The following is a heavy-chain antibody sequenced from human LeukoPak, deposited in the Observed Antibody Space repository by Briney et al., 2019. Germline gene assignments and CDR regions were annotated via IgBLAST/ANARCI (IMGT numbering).Heavy chain of an antibody. CDR3: AKERQTTTAFDS. D-gene: IGHD4-17*01. CDR1: AFTFNTNP. V-gene: IGHV3-23*01. CDR2: ISDSGGRT. J-gene: IGHJ4*02. Sequence: GGSLRLSCAASAFTFNTNPMAWVRLAPGKGLEWVSLISDSGGRTYYADSVKGRFTISRDNSKNTLFLQMSSLRVEDTAIYYCAKERQTTTAFDSWGQGTLVTVSS.